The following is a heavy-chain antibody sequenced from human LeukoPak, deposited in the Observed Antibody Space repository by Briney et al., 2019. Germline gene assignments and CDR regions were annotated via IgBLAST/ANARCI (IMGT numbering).Heavy chain of an antibody. CDR2: IRNKAYGGTT. J-gene: IGHJ4*02. CDR1: GFTFGDYY. V-gene: IGHV3-49*03. Sequence: GGSLRLSCTASGFTFGDYYMSWFRQAPGKGLEWVGLIRNKAYGGTTEYAASVKGRFTISRDDSNSIAYLQMNSLKTEDTALYYCTRGPRTFDYWGQGAPVTVSS. CDR3: TRGPRTFDY.